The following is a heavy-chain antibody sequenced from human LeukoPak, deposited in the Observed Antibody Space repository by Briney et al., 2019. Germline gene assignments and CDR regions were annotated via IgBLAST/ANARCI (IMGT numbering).Heavy chain of an antibody. Sequence: GGSLRLSCAASGFTFTAFWMTWVRQVPGKGLEWVANIKTDGSEKYYVGSVEGRFAISRDNTKNSLYLQMNNLRAEDTGLYYCVSAPNSYYLDHWGQRTLVTVSS. CDR1: GFTFTAFW. CDR2: IKTDGSEK. CDR3: VSAPNSYYLDH. V-gene: IGHV3-7*01. J-gene: IGHJ4*02.